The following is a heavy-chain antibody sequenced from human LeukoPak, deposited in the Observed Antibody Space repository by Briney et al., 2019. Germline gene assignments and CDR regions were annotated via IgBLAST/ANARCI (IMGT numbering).Heavy chain of an antibody. Sequence: ASVKVSCKASGYTFTSYAMNWVRQAPGQGLEWMGWMNPNSGNTGYAQKFQGRVTMTRNTSISTAYMELSSLRSEDTAVYYCARATYYYGMDVWGQGTTVTVSS. D-gene: IGHD5-24*01. J-gene: IGHJ6*02. V-gene: IGHV1-8*02. CDR1: GYTFTSYA. CDR3: ARATYYYGMDV. CDR2: MNPNSGNT.